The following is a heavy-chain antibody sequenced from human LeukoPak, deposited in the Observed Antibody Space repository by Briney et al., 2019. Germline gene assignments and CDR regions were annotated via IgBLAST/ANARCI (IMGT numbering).Heavy chain of an antibody. D-gene: IGHD2-15*01. CDR1: GGSISSGGYS. CDR3: ARDTFPLPFDI. Sequence: SQTLSLTCAVSGGSISSGGYSWSWIRQPPGKGLEWIGYIYHSGSTYYNPSLKSRVTISVDRSKNQFSLKLSSVTAADTAVYYCARDTFPLPFDIWGQGTMVTVSS. J-gene: IGHJ3*02. V-gene: IGHV4-30-2*01. CDR2: IYHSGST.